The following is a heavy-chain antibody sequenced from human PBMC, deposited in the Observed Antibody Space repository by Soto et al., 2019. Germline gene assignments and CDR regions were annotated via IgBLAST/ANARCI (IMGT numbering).Heavy chain of an antibody. V-gene: IGHV1-69*12. CDR3: ARREVLGDNDIFTGRWFAP. Sequence: QVQLVQSGAEVKKPGSSVKVSCKASGGTFSSYAISWVRQAPGQGLEWMGGIIPIFGTANYAQTFQGRVTITADESTSTGYMEMSRLRSEGTAVYYCARREVLGDNDIFTGRWFAPWGQGTLVTVSS. CDR1: GGTFSSYA. CDR2: IIPIFGTA. J-gene: IGHJ5*02. D-gene: IGHD3-9*01.